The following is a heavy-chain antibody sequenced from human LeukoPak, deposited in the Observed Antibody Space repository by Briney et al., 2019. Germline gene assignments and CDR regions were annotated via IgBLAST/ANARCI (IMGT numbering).Heavy chain of an antibody. J-gene: IGHJ5*02. V-gene: IGHV1-69*13. CDR3: ARDVRHRHCSSTSCYRGWFDP. D-gene: IGHD2-2*01. CDR1: GGTLSRYA. CDR2: IITIFGTA. Sequence: GASVKVSCKASGGTLSRYAISWVRQAPGQGLEWMGGIITIFGTANYAQKFQGRVTITADESTSTAYMELSSLRSEDTAVYYCARDVRHRHCSSTSCYRGWFDPWGQGTLVTVSS.